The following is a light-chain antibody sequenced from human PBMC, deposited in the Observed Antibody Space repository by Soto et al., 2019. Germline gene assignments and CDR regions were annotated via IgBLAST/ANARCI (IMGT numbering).Light chain of an antibody. CDR2: GAS. V-gene: IGKV3D-20*02. J-gene: IGKJ5*01. Sequence: EIVLTQSPGISSLSPGERASLSCGASQSISSSFLAWYQQKPGQAPRLLIYGASSRATGIPDRFSGSGSGTDFTLTISSLEPEDFAVYYCQQRDSWPITFGQGTRLEIK. CDR1: QSISSSF. CDR3: QQRDSWPIT.